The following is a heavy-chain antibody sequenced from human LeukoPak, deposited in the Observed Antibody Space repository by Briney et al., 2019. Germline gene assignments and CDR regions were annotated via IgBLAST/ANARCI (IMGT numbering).Heavy chain of an antibody. J-gene: IGHJ4*02. Sequence: SETLSLTCTVSGYSIRSDYYWGWIRQPPGKGLEWIGSIYHSGSTYYNPSLKSRVTISVDTSKNQFSLKLSSVTAADTAVYYCAKVGYCSSTSCYNSKVFDYWGQGTLVTVSS. CDR1: GYSIRSDYY. D-gene: IGHD2-2*01. V-gene: IGHV4-38-2*02. CDR2: IYHSGST. CDR3: AKVGYCSSTSCYNSKVFDY.